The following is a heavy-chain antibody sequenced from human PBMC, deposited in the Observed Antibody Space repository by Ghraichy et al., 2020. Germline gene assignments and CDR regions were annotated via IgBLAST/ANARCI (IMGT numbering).Heavy chain of an antibody. V-gene: IGHV1-2*04. J-gene: IGHJ6*02. D-gene: IGHD2-8*01. CDR3: ARARALYCTNGVCYPSYYYYGMDV. Sequence: ASVKVSCKASGYTFTGYYMHWVRQAPEQGLEWMGWINPNSGGTNYAQKFQGWVTMTRDTSISTAYMELSRLRSDDTAVYYCARARALYCTNGVCYPSYYYYGMDVWGQGTTVTVSS. CDR1: GYTFTGYY. CDR2: INPNSGGT.